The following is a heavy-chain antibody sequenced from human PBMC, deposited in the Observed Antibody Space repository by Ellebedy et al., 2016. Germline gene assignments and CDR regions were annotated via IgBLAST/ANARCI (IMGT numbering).Heavy chain of an antibody. CDR1: GYSFTTYW. D-gene: IGHD1/OR15-1a*01. CDR3: ARRTTTDSFDY. Sequence: GESLKISXKASGYSFTTYWIGWVRQMPGKGLEWMGIIYPGDSDTRYSPSFPGQVTMSADKSINTAYLQWSSLKASDTAMYYCARRTTTDSFDYWGQGTLVTVSS. V-gene: IGHV5-51*01. J-gene: IGHJ4*02. CDR2: IYPGDSDT.